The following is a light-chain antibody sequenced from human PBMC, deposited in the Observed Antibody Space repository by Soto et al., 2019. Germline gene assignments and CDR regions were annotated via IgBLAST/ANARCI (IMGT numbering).Light chain of an antibody. V-gene: IGKV1-39*01. CDR3: QQSYSMLGT. CDR1: QSIRFY. Sequence: DIQMTQSPSSLSASVGDRVTITCRASQSIRFYLNWYQQKPGKAPKLLIYTASNVQSGVPSRISGSGSGTDFTLTISSLQPEDFATYYCQQSYSMLGTSGQGTIADIK. J-gene: IGKJ1*01. CDR2: TAS.